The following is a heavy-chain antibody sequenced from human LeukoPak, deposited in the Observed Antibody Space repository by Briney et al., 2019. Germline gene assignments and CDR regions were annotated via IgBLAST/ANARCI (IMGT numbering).Heavy chain of an antibody. V-gene: IGHV4-34*01. D-gene: IGHD3-22*01. CDR1: GGSFSGYY. J-gene: IGHJ6*02. CDR3: ARGRYYYGSRGLIYYYYGMDV. Sequence: SETLSLTCAVYGGSFSGYYWSWIRQPPGKGLEWIGEINHSGSTNYNPSLKSRVTISVDTSKNQFSLKLSSVTAADTAVYYCARGRYYYGSRGLIYYYYGMDVWGQGTTVTVSS. CDR2: INHSGST.